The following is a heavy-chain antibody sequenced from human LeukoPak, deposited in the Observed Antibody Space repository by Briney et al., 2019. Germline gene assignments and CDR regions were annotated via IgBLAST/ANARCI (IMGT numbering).Heavy chain of an antibody. CDR3: ARGGSSLIYFDY. Sequence: SETLSLTCTVSGASISSHYWSWIRQHPGKGLEWIGYIYYSGSTHYNPSLKSRVTISVDTSKNQFSLKLSSVTAADTAVYYCARGGSSLIYFDYWGQGTLVTVSS. CDR2: IYYSGST. V-gene: IGHV4-59*06. CDR1: GASISSHY. J-gene: IGHJ4*02. D-gene: IGHD6-13*01.